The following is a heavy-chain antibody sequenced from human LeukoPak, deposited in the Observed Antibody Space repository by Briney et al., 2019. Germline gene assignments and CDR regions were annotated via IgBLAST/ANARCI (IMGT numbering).Heavy chain of an antibody. J-gene: IGHJ4*02. V-gene: IGHV3-7*01. CDR1: GFTFSSYS. Sequence: GGSLRLSCAASGFTFSSYSMSWVRQAPGKGLEWVANIKQDGSEKYYVDSVKGRFTISRDNAKNSLYLQMNSLRAEDTAVYYCAREYHWSARGSDYWGQGTLVTVSS. D-gene: IGHD3-3*01. CDR3: AREYHWSARGSDY. CDR2: IKQDGSEK.